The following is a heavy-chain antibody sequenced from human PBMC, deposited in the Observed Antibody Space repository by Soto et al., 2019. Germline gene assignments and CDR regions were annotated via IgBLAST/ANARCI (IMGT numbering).Heavy chain of an antibody. CDR1: GGTFSGYA. V-gene: IGHV1-69*01. J-gene: IGHJ1*01. CDR3: ARDPRSITGTTSSEDFQF. CDR2: IIPIFGIT. Sequence: QAHLMQSGAEVKKPGSSVKVSCKASGGTFSGYAISWVRQRPGRGLEWMGGIIPIFGITTYAEKFQGRITLAANESTGTAFMDQRSLISVDTAVYYCARDPRSITGTTSSEDFQFWGPGTLVSVSS. D-gene: IGHD1-20*01.